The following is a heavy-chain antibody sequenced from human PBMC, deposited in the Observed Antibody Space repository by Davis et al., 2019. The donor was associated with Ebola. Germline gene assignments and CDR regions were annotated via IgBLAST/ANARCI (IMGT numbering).Heavy chain of an antibody. V-gene: IGHV3-74*01. CDR1: GFTFSSYW. Sequence: HTGGSLRLSCAASGFTFSSYWMHWVRQAPGKGLVWVSRIISDGSSTSYADSVKGRFTISRDNAKNTLYVQMNSLRAEDTAVYYCARGNRYCSGDTCANWLDPWGQGTLVTVSS. D-gene: IGHD2-15*01. CDR3: ARGNRYCSGDTCANWLDP. CDR2: IISDGSST. J-gene: IGHJ5*02.